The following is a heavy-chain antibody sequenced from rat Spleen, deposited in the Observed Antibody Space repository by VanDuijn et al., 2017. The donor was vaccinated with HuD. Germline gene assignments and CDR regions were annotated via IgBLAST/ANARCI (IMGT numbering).Heavy chain of an antibody. Sequence: EVQLQESGPALVKPSQSLSLTCSVTGYSITSNLWGWIRKFPGDKMEWMGYIGYSGSTGYNPSLKTRISITRDTSKNQFFLQLNSVTTEDTATYYCARYRDSYGHVGIFDYWGQGVMVTVSS. J-gene: IGHJ2*01. CDR2: IGYSGST. D-gene: IGHD1-12*01. CDR3: ARYRDSYGHVGIFDY. V-gene: IGHV3-1*01. CDR1: GYSITSNL.